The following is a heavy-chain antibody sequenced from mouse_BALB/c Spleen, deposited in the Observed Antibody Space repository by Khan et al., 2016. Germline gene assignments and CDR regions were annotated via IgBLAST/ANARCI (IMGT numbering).Heavy chain of an antibody. CDR2: IIYSGST. J-gene: IGHJ4*01. V-gene: IGHV3-2*02. CDR3: ASDWPNYAMDY. CDR1: GYSITSDYA. D-gene: IGHD2-4*01. Sequence: QLEESGPGLMKPSQSLSLTCTVTGYSITSDYAWNWIRQFPGNKLEWMGYIIYSGSTTYTPSLKSRISITRDTSKNQFFLQLNSVTIEDTATYYCASDWPNYAMDYWGQGTSVTVSS.